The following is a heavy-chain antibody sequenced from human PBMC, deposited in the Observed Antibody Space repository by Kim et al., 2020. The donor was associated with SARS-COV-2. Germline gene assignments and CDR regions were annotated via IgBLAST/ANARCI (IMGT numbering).Heavy chain of an antibody. CDR1: GFTFSSYA. CDR2: ISGSGGST. Sequence: GGSLRLSCAASGFTFSSYAMSWVRQAPGKGLEWVSAISGSGGSTYYADSVKGRFTISRDNSKNTLYLQMNSLRAEDTAVYYCAKDPSGPYMTGYYSWVDHWGHRGPVAASS. J-gene: IGHJ4*01. D-gene: IGHD3-9*01. CDR3: AKDPSGPYMTGYYSWVDH. V-gene: IGHV3-23*01.